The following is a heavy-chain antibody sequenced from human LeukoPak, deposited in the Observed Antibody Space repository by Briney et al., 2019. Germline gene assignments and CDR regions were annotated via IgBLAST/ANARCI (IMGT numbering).Heavy chain of an antibody. Sequence: GTSVKVSCKASGFTFTSSAMQWVRQARGQRLEWIGWIVVGSGNTNYAQKFQERVTITRDMSTSTAYMELSSLRSEDTAVYYCAAEHCGGDCQEAFDIWGQGTMVTVSS. D-gene: IGHD2-21*02. V-gene: IGHV1-58*02. CDR1: GFTFTSSA. CDR2: IVVGSGNT. CDR3: AAEHCGGDCQEAFDI. J-gene: IGHJ3*02.